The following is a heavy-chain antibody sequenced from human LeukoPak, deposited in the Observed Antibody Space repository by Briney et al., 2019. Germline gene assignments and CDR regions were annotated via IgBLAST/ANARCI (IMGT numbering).Heavy chain of an antibody. CDR3: ARDSPNDYGANDLDY. CDR1: GFTFSSYG. Sequence: GRSLRLSCAASGFTFSSYGMHWVRHAPGKGLEWVAVIWYDGSNKYYADSVKGRFTISRDNSKNTLYLQMNSLRAEDTAVYYCARDSPNDYGANDLDYWGQGTLVTVSS. J-gene: IGHJ4*02. D-gene: IGHD4-17*01. V-gene: IGHV3-33*01. CDR2: IWYDGSNK.